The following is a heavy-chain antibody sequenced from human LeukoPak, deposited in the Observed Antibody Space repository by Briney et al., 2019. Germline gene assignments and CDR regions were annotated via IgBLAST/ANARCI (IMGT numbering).Heavy chain of an antibody. V-gene: IGHV4-34*01. D-gene: IGHD2-2*01. Sequence: ASETLSLTCAVYGGSFSGYYWSWIRQPPGKGLEWIGEINHSGSTNYNPSLKSRVTISVDTSKNQFSLKLSSVTAADTAVYYCARGGRYCSSTSCTHFDYWGQGTLVTVSS. CDR2: INHSGST. CDR3: ARGGRYCSSTSCTHFDY. J-gene: IGHJ4*02. CDR1: GGSFSGYY.